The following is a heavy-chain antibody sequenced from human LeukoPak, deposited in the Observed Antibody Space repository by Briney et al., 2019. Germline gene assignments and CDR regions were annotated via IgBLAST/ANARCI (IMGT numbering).Heavy chain of an antibody. CDR3: ATDLYYYDSSGYYY. CDR1: GYTLTELS. D-gene: IGHD3-22*01. Sequence: ASVKVSCTVSGYTLTELSMHWVRQAPGKGLEWMGGFDPEDGETIYAQKFQGRVTMTEDTSTDTAYMELSSLRSEDTAVYYCATDLYYYDSSGYYYWGQGTLVTVSS. CDR2: FDPEDGET. V-gene: IGHV1-24*01. J-gene: IGHJ4*02.